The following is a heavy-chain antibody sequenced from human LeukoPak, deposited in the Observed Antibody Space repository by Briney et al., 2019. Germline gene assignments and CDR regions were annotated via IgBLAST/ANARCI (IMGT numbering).Heavy chain of an antibody. CDR3: ARAKAAGSYDY. J-gene: IGHJ4*02. V-gene: IGHV4-59*11. CDR1: GGSISRHY. Sequence: KPSETLSLTCSVSGGSISRHYWTWIRQPPGKGLEWIGYTHFSGSSNYNPSLKSRATASLDRAKNQISLTLTSVTAADTAVYFCARAKAAGSYDYWGQGTLVTVSS. CDR2: THFSGSS. D-gene: IGHD6-13*01.